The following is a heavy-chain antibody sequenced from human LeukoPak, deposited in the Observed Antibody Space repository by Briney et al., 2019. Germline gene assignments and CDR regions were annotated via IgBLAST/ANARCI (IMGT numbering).Heavy chain of an antibody. J-gene: IGHJ4*02. Sequence: SETLSLTCTVSSGSISTSNYYWGWVRQPPGKALEWIGSIYYSGSTYYNPSLKSRVTISVDTSKNQFSLKLSSVTAADTAVYYCARDSRGSYYRYYFDYWGQGTLVTVSS. CDR2: IYYSGST. CDR1: SGSISTSNYY. V-gene: IGHV4-39*07. CDR3: ARDSRGSYYRYYFDY. D-gene: IGHD1-26*01.